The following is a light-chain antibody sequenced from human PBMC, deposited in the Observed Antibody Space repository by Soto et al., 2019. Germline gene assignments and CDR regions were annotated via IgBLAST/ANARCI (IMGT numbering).Light chain of an antibody. CDR1: QSCSNS. V-gene: IGKV3-11*01. CDR2: DAS. CDR3: QQRNIWPRVT. J-gene: IGKJ5*01. Sequence: EVVMTQSPATLSVSPGERVTLSCRASQSCSNSLAWYQQKPGQPPRLLIYDASNRATGIPARFSGSGSGTDFTLTISSLEPEDFAVYYCQQRNIWPRVTFGQGTRLEIK.